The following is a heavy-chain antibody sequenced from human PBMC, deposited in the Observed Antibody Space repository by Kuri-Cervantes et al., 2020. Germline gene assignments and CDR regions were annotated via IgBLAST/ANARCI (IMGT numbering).Heavy chain of an antibody. Sequence: GGSLRLCCAASGFIFTTDTMDWVRQAPGKGLEWVSSISSSSDYIYYGDSVKGRFTTSRDNAKNSLYLELNSLRAEDTAVYYCARVDCRGTTCSSWGKPFDYWGLGTLVTVSS. D-gene: IGHD2/OR15-2a*01. J-gene: IGHJ4*02. CDR3: ARVDCRGTTCSSWGKPFDY. CDR2: ISSSSDYI. CDR1: GFIFTTDT. V-gene: IGHV3-21*03.